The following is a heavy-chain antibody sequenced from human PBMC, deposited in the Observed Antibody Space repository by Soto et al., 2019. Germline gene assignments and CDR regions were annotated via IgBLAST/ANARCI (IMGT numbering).Heavy chain of an antibody. CDR3: AREAPYCTSATCPKFYDMDV. J-gene: IGHJ6*02. D-gene: IGHD2-2*01. CDR2: IIPILNSP. Sequence: GASVKVSCKASGGTFGSYAITWVRRAPGQGLEWLGGIIPILNSPAYAQKFKARVVITADEITNTAYMELNSLRFDDTAVYYCAREAPYCTSATCPKFYDMDVWGQGTRVTVSS. V-gene: IGHV1-69*13. CDR1: GGTFGSYA.